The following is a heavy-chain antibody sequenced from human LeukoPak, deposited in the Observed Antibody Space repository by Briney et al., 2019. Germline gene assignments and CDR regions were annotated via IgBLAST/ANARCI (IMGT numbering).Heavy chain of an antibody. CDR1: GYTLSSLS. J-gene: IGHJ1*01. V-gene: IGHV1-18*01. D-gene: IGHD2-15*01. Sequence: GASAKVSFKASGYTLSSLSISWVRQAPGQGLEWMGWISAYNGNKNYAQKLQGRVTMTTDTSTNTAYMELRSLRSDDTAVYYCARGDCSGGGCYLPEHFRHWGQGTLVIVSS. CDR2: ISAYNGNK. CDR3: ARGDCSGGGCYLPEHFRH.